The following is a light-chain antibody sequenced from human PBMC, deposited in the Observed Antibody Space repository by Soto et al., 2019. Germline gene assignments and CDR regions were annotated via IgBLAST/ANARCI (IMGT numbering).Light chain of an antibody. V-gene: IGKV3-20*01. CDR1: QSVSSY. J-gene: IGKJ1*01. CDR3: QQYGSSSRT. Sequence: EILLTESPATLSLSPGERATLSCRASQSVSSYLAWYQQKPGQAPRLLIYGASSRATGIPDRFSGSGSGTDFTLTISRLEPEDFAVYYCQQYGSSSRTFGQGTKVDI. CDR2: GAS.